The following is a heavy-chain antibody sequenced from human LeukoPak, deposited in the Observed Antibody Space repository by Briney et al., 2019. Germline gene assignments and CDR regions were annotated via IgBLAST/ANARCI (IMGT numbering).Heavy chain of an antibody. V-gene: IGHV3-74*01. D-gene: IGHD3-9*01. J-gene: IGHJ4*02. Sequence: GGSLRLTCAASGFSFSKYWMHWVRQTPGEGLVWVARIKEDGTYTSYADSVKGRFTISRDNARNTVFLQMNSLRAEDTAVYYCARDFDMGITPGDDFDFWGQGTLVTVSS. CDR1: GFSFSKYW. CDR2: IKEDGTYT. CDR3: ARDFDMGITPGDDFDF.